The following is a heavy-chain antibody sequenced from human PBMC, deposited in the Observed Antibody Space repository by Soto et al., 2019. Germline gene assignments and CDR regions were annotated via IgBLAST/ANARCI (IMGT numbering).Heavy chain of an antibody. V-gene: IGHV3-23*01. CDR2: ISGSGGST. CDR1: GFTFSSYA. D-gene: IGHD2-15*01. Sequence: PGGSLRLSCAASGFTFSSYAMSWVRQAPGKGLEWVSAISGSGGSTYYADSVKGRFTISRDNSKNTLYLQMNSLRAEDTAVYYCAKEGYCSGGSCYFRPKHWGQGTLVTVSS. CDR3: AKEGYCSGGSCYFRPKH. J-gene: IGHJ4*02.